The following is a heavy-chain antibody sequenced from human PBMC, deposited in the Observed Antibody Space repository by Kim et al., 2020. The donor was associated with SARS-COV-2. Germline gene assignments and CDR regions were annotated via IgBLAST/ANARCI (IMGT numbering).Heavy chain of an antibody. CDR1: GYTFTSYY. D-gene: IGHD5-18*01. J-gene: IGHJ4*02. CDR3: AREGYSYGYGGRALDY. CDR2: INPSGGST. V-gene: IGHV1-46*01. Sequence: ASVKVSCKASGYTFTSYYMHWVRQAPGQGLEWMGIINPSGGSTSYAQKFQGRVTMTRDTSTSTVYMELSSLRSEDTAVYYCAREGYSYGYGGRALDYWGQGTLVTVSS.